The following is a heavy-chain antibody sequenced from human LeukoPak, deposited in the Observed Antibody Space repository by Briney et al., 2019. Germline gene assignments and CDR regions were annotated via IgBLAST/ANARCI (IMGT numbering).Heavy chain of an antibody. CDR3: AKAYCGGDCPWGSFDY. J-gene: IGHJ4*02. CDR1: GFTFSSYA. V-gene: IGHV3-23*01. D-gene: IGHD2-21*02. Sequence: GGSLRLSCAASGFTFSSYAMSWVRQAPGKGLEWVSAISGSGGSTYYADSVKGRFTISRDNSKNTLYLQMNSLRAEDTAVYYCAKAYCGGDCPWGSFDYWGQGTLVTVSS. CDR2: ISGSGGST.